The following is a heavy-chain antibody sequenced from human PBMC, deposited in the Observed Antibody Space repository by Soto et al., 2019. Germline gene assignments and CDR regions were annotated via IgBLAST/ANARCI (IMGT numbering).Heavy chain of an antibody. D-gene: IGHD6-19*01. CDR2: IWYDGSNK. CDR1: GFTFSSYG. Sequence: QVQLVESGGGVVQPGRSLRLSCAASGFTFSSYGMHWVRQAPGKGLEWVAVIWYDGSNKYYADSVKGRFTISRDNSKNTLYLQMNSLRAEDTAVYYCARDQFETGLAVAHWFDPWGQGTLVTVSS. V-gene: IGHV3-33*01. CDR3: ARDQFETGLAVAHWFDP. J-gene: IGHJ5*02.